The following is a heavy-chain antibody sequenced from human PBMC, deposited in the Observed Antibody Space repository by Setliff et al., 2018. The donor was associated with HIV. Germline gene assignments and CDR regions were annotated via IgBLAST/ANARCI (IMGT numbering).Heavy chain of an antibody. CDR1: GYTFTNYW. CDR3: VRHVSSSAVFDP. CDR2: IYPGDSDT. V-gene: IGHV5-51*01. D-gene: IGHD3-10*01. Sequence: PGESLKISCKGSGYTFTNYWIGWVRQMPGKGLEWMGIIYPGDSDTRYSPSFQGQVTLSVDKSISTAYLQWSSLKASDTAMYYCVRHVSSSAVFDPWGQGTLVTVSS. J-gene: IGHJ5*02.